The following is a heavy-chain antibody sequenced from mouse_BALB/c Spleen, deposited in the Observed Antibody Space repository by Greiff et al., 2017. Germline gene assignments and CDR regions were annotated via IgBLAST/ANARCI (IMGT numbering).Heavy chain of an antibody. Sequence: EVHLVESGGGLVKPGGSLKLSCAASGFTFSSYAMSWVRQTPEKRLEWVASISSGGSTYYPDSVKGRFTISRDNARNILYLQMSSLRSEDTAMYYCARGDYYGSSYVYFDYWGQGTTLTVSS. D-gene: IGHD1-1*01. J-gene: IGHJ2*01. V-gene: IGHV5-6-5*01. CDR1: GFTFSSYA. CDR2: ISSGGST. CDR3: ARGDYYGSSYVYFDY.